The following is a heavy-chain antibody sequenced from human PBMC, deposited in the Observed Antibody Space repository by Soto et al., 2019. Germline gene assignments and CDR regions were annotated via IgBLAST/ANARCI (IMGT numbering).Heavy chain of an antibody. CDR1: GFTFSRYW. D-gene: IGHD5-12*01. J-gene: IGHJ4*02. Sequence: EVQLVESGGGLVQPGGSLRLSCGASGFTFSRYWMHWVRQVPGKGLVGVSRSSSDGSWTGYAESVNGRFTISRDNDRNTVFLQMTSLRAEDTAVYYCVREGGYSGYLDNWGQGTQVTVSS. CDR2: SSSDGSWT. CDR3: VREGGYSGYLDN. V-gene: IGHV3-74*01.